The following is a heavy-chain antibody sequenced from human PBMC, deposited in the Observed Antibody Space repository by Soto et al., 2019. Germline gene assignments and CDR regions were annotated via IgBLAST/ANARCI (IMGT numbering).Heavy chain of an antibody. CDR1: GYTFTSYG. CDR3: ARDIAAAGLDWYFDL. CDR2: ISAYNGNT. D-gene: IGHD6-13*01. V-gene: IGHV1-18*01. Sequence: QVQLVQSGAEVKKPGASVKVSCKASGYTFTSYGISWVRQAPGQGLEWMGWISAYNGNTNYAQKLQGRVTMTTDTSTSTAYMELRSLRSDDTVVYYCARDIAAAGLDWYFDLWGRGTLVTVSS. J-gene: IGHJ2*01.